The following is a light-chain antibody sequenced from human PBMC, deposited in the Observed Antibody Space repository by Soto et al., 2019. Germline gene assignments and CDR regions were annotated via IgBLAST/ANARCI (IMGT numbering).Light chain of an antibody. CDR1: QTVRNNY. CDR3: QQYGSSPYT. Sequence: EFVLTQSPGTLSLSPGERATLSCRSSQTVRNNYLAWYQQKPGQAPRLLIYDASSRATGIPDRFSGGGSGTDFTLTISRLEPEDVAVYCCQQYGSSPYTFGQGTRLEIK. V-gene: IGKV3-20*01. J-gene: IGKJ5*01. CDR2: DAS.